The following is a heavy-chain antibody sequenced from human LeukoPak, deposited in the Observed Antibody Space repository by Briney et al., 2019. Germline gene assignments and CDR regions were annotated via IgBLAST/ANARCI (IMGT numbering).Heavy chain of an antibody. CDR1: GLTFSGFV. CDR3: AKNHEHGRYAGFDF. J-gene: IGHJ3*01. V-gene: IGHV3-23*01. CDR2: ISGSGGST. Sequence: GSLRLSCAASGLTFSGFVISWVRQAPGKGPQWVADISGSGGSTYYADSVKGRFSVSRDNSKNMVYLELNSLRAEDTAVYYCAKNHEHGRYAGFDFWAEGALVAVSS. D-gene: IGHD2-2*01.